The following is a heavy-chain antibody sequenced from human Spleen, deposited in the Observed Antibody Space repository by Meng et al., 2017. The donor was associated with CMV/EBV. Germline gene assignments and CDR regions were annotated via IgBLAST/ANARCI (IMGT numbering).Heavy chain of an antibody. CDR2: ISGRSTII. CDR3: AGGGGDWANFDS. Sequence: GESLKISCAASGFSFSTYSMNWVRQAPGKGLEWLSYISGRSTIIYYADSVRGRSTISRDNAKNSLYLQMNSLRVDDTAVYYCAGGGGDWANFDSWGQGNLVTVSS. D-gene: IGHD2-21*01. CDR1: GFSFSTYS. J-gene: IGHJ4*02. V-gene: IGHV3-48*04.